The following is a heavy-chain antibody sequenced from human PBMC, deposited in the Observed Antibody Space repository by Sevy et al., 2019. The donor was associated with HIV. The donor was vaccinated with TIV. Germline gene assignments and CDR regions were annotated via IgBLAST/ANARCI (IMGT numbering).Heavy chain of an antibody. CDR1: GFTFSSYG. CDR2: ISYDGSNK. J-gene: IGHJ4*02. CDR3: AKDLSYYGSGSFFDY. D-gene: IGHD3-10*01. V-gene: IGHV3-30*18. Sequence: GGSLRLSCAASGFTFSSYGMHWVRQAPGKGLEWVAVISYDGSNKYYADSVKGRFTISRDKSTNTLYLQMNSLRAEDTAVYYCAKDLSYYGSGSFFDYWGQGTLVTVSS.